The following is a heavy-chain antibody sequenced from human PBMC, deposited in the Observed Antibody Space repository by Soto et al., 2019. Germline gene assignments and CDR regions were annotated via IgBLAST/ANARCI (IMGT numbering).Heavy chain of an antibody. V-gene: IGHV3-30-3*01. CDR2: ISYDGSNK. CDR1: GFTFSSYA. J-gene: IGHJ4*02. D-gene: IGHD3-3*01. Sequence: PGGSLRLSCAASGFTFSSYAMHWVRQAPGKGLEWVAVISYDGSNKYYADSVKGRFTISRDNSKNTLYLQMNSLRAEDTAVYYCESIYNYDFWSGTLDYWGQGTLVTVSS. CDR3: ESIYNYDFWSGTLDY.